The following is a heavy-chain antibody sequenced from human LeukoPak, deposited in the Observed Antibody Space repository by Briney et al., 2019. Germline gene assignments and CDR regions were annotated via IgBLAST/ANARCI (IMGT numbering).Heavy chain of an antibody. Sequence: PSETLSLTCTVSGGSTSSSNYYWGWIRQPPGKGLEWIGGIHYTGNTYYNPSLKSRVTISVDTSKNQFSLKLSSVTAADTAVYYCARLGAGPTYYDFWSGYSSFYFDYWGQGTLITVSS. V-gene: IGHV4-39*01. D-gene: IGHD3-3*01. CDR2: IHYTGNT. J-gene: IGHJ4*02. CDR3: ARLGAGPTYYDFWSGYSSFYFDY. CDR1: GGSTSSSNYY.